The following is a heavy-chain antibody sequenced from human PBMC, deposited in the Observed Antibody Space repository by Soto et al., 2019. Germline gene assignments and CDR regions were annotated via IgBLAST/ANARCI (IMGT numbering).Heavy chain of an antibody. V-gene: IGHV1-2*04. Sequence: QVQLVQSGAEVKKPGASVKVSCKTSGYTFTGYYIHCVRQAPGQGLDWMGWINPNSGGTNYAQKFQGWVTMTRDTSIRKAYMDLSRMKSDDTAVYDCAREGGSAWEHHWLDPWGQGTLVTVSS. CDR3: AREGGSAWEHHWLDP. CDR2: INPNSGGT. J-gene: IGHJ5*02. D-gene: IGHD6-19*01. CDR1: GYTFTGYY.